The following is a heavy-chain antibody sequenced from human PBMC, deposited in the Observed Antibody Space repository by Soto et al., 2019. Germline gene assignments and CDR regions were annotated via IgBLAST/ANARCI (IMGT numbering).Heavy chain of an antibody. J-gene: IGHJ4*02. CDR1: GFTFDDFA. CDR2: ISWNSGSI. V-gene: IGHV3-9*01. Sequence: GGSLRLSCVASGFTFDDFAIHWVRQAPGKGLEWVSRISWNSGSIDYADSVKGRFTISRDKAKDSLYLQMNSLRTEDTALYYCAKDGCSSSSCYYFVYWGQGTLVTVSS. D-gene: IGHD2-2*01. CDR3: AKDGCSSSSCYYFVY.